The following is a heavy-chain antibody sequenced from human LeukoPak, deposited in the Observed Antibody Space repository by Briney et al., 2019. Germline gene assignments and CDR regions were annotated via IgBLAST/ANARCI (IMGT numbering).Heavy chain of an antibody. CDR3: ARQFGGGPSDS. V-gene: IGHV3-11*01. Sequence: PGGSLRLSCAASGFTFTDYYVNWIRQAPGKGQEWVSYISNSGSTIYYADSVRGRFTISRDNAKNSLYLQMNSLRAEDTAVYYCARQFGGGPSDSWGQGTLVTVSS. CDR2: ISNSGSTI. J-gene: IGHJ4*02. D-gene: IGHD3-16*01. CDR1: GFTFTDYY.